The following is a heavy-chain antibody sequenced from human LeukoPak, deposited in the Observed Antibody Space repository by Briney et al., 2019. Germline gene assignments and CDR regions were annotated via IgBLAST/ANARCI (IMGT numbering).Heavy chain of an antibody. D-gene: IGHD2-2*01. V-gene: IGHV3-15*01. J-gene: IGHJ1*01. Sequence: GGSLRLPCAASGFTFRNAWMSWVRQAPPKGLEWVGRIKSKTDGGTTDYAAPVKGRSTIPRDDSKNTLYLQLNSLKTEDTAVYYCTTVDGYCSITSCYSHFQHWGQGTLVTVSS. CDR1: GFTFRNAW. CDR2: IKSKTDGGTT. CDR3: TTVDGYCSITSCYSHFQH.